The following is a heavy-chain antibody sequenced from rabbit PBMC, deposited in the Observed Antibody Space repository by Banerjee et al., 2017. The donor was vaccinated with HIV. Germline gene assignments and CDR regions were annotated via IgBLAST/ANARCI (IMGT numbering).Heavy chain of an antibody. V-gene: IGHV1S7*01. CDR2: IDPVFGNT. CDR3: ARAGYAGYGYAPLYYFNL. J-gene: IGHJ4*01. D-gene: IGHD6-1*01. Sequence: QLEETGGGLVQPGGSLTLSCNASGFDFSSYYTSWVRQAPGKGLEWNGYIDPVFGNTYYASWVNGRFTISSHNAQNTLYLQLNSLTAADTATYFCARAGYAGYGYAPLYYFNLWGPGTLVTVS. CDR1: GFDFSSYY.